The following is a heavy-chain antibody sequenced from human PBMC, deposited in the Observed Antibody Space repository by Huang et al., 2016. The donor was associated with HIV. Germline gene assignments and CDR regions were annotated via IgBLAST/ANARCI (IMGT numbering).Heavy chain of an antibody. J-gene: IGHJ4*02. CDR2: FNSDGSSS. CDR3: VRDPRIQSWLNYFDY. D-gene: IGHD3-22*01. V-gene: IGHV3-74*01. CDR1: GFTFSSYW. Sequence: EVQLVESGGGLVQPGGSLRLSCAASGFTFSSYWMHWFRQAPGKGLVWVSRFNSDGSSSGYADSVKGRFTIARDNAKNTLYLQMNSLRAEDTAVYYCVRDPRIQSWLNYFDYWGQGTLVSVSS.